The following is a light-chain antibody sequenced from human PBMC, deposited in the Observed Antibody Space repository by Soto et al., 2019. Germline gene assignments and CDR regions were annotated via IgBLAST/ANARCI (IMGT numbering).Light chain of an antibody. V-gene: IGLV2-23*02. CDR2: EVN. Sequence: QSALTQPASVSGSPGQSITISCTGTSSDFGNYNLVSWYQQHPGKVPKLILFEVNKRPSGVSVSFSGSKSGNTASLTISGLQAEDEADYYCCSFTSSNTHVFGTGTKLTVL. J-gene: IGLJ1*01. CDR1: SSDFGNYNL. CDR3: CSFTSSNTHV.